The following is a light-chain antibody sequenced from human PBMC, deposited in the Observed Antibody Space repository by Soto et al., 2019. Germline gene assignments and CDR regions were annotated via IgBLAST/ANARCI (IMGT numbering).Light chain of an antibody. CDR3: QQYTNRPPWT. Sequence: EILMTQSPATLSVSPGDRATLSCRASQSVSTNLAWYQQRPGQAPRLLIYGASTRATGIPARFSGSGSGTEVTLTISSMQSDDVAVYYCQQYTNRPPWTFGQGTKVDLK. J-gene: IGKJ1*01. CDR1: QSVSTN. V-gene: IGKV3-15*01. CDR2: GAS.